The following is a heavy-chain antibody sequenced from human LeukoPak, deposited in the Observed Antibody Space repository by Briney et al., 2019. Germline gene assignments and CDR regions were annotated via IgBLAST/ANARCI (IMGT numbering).Heavy chain of an antibody. CDR2: IKKDGSEK. Sequence: GGSLRLSCVASGFTFSDSWMSWVRQAPGKGLEWVADIKKDGSEKDYVDSVKGRFTISRDNAKNSLYLQMDSLRAEDTAVYYCATYTNGVAGDFWGQGTPVSVSS. CDR1: GFTFSDSW. V-gene: IGHV3-7*01. CDR3: ATYTNGVAGDF. J-gene: IGHJ4*02. D-gene: IGHD1-1*01.